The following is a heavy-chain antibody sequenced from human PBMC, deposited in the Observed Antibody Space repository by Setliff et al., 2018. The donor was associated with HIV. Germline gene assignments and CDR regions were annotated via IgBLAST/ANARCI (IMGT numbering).Heavy chain of an antibody. Sequence: PSETLSLTCSVSGGSISSISYYWGWIRQPPGKGLEWIGNIYYSGNTYYNPSLKSRVTISVAMPKNQFSLKLSSVTAADTAVYYCARHPRGSIAAAASSFDYWGQGTRVTVAS. D-gene: IGHD6-13*01. CDR2: IYYSGNT. CDR3: ARHPRGSIAAAASSFDY. J-gene: IGHJ4*02. V-gene: IGHV4-39*01. CDR1: GGSISSISYY.